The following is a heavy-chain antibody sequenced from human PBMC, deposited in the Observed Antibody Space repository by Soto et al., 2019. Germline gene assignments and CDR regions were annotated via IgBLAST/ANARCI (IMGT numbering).Heavy chain of an antibody. Sequence: QVHLVQSGPEVKKPGASVRVSCRASGYTFTNYGIGWVRQAPGQGLEWMGWINTYNGNTNYAQKFRGRLTMTTDTSTNPAYMELSSLESDETAMHYCAKDGVDQTATVTGGYGGQGTLVTVSS. D-gene: IGHD3-10*01. CDR2: INTYNGNT. CDR3: AKDGVDQTATVTGGY. J-gene: IGHJ4*02. CDR1: GYTFTNYG. V-gene: IGHV1-18*01.